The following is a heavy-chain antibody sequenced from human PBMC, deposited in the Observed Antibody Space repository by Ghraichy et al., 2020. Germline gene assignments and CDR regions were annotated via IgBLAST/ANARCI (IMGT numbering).Heavy chain of an antibody. V-gene: IGHV4-31*03. Sequence: SETLSLTCTVSGGSISSGGYYWSWIRQHPRKGLECIGYIYYSGDTYYNPSLKSRVTISVDTSKNQLSLKLSSVTAADTAVYYCAIQKRYYGQQPYYFDYWGQGTLVTVSS. CDR1: GGSISSGGYY. D-gene: IGHD3-10*01. CDR2: IYYSGDT. CDR3: AIQKRYYGQQPYYFDY. J-gene: IGHJ4*02.